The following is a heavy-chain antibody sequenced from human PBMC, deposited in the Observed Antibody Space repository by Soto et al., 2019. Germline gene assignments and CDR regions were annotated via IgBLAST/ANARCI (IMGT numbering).Heavy chain of an antibody. CDR2: IYYSGST. Sequence: QVQLQESGPGLVKPSQTLSLTCTVSGGSISSGGYYWSWIRQHPGKGLEWIGYIYYSGSTYYNPSLKSRVTISVDTSKNQFSLKLSSVTAADTAVYYCARDRGYCSSTSCYAQVLDYWCQGTLVTVSS. D-gene: IGHD2-2*01. CDR1: GGSISSGGYY. CDR3: ARDRGYCSSTSCYAQVLDY. J-gene: IGHJ4*02. V-gene: IGHV4-31*03.